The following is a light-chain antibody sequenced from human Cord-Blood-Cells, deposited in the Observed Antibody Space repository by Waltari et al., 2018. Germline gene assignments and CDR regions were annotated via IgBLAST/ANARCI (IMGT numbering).Light chain of an antibody. CDR2: DVS. V-gene: IGLV2-14*03. CDR1: TTQLRDSHS. Sequence: SALTPPGPVTGSYGQSFTFSWTGTTTQLRDSHSLPLYQKHPVKAPKLMIYDVSNRPSGVSNRFSGSKSGNTASLTISGLQAEDEADYYCSSYTSSSTLVFGTGTKVTVL. J-gene: IGLJ1*01. CDR3: SSYTSSSTLV.